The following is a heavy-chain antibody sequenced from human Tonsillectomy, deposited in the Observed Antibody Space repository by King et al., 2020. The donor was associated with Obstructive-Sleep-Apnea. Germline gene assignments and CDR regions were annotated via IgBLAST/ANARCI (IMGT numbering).Heavy chain of an antibody. D-gene: IGHD4-17*01. CDR2: IYHSGST. CDR1: AYAISSGYY. CDR3: AREKDYGDLGRFDP. J-gene: IGHJ5*02. V-gene: IGHV4-38-2*02. Sequence: VQLQESGPGLVKPSETLSLTCAVSAYAISSGYYWGWIRQPPGKGLEWIGSIYHSGSTYYNPSLKSRVTISVDTSKNQVSLKLNSVTAADTAVYYCAREKDYGDLGRFDPWGQGTLVTVSS.